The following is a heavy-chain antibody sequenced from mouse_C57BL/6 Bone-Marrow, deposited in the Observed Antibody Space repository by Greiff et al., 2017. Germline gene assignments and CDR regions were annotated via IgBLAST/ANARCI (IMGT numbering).Heavy chain of an antibody. CDR3: ARDYRAMDY. V-gene: IGHV1-76*01. D-gene: IGHD2-4*01. Sequence: QVQLQQSGAELVRPGASVKLSYKASGYTFTDYYINWVKQRPGQGLEWIARIYPGSGNTYYNEKFKGKATLTAEKSSSTAYMQLSSLTSEDSAVYFCARDYRAMDYWGQGTSVTVSS. CDR2: IYPGSGNT. J-gene: IGHJ4*01. CDR1: GYTFTDYY.